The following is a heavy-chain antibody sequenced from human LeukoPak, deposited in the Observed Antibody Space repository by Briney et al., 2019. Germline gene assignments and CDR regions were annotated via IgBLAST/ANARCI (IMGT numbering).Heavy chain of an antibody. CDR1: GNYW. Sequence: GGSLRLSCAASGNYWMHWVRQVPGKGLVWVSHINSDGSWTSYADSVKGRFTISKDNAKNTVYLQMNSLRAEDTAVYYCVSFYETYWGRGALVTVSS. CDR2: INSDGSWT. CDR3: VSFYETY. D-gene: IGHD2/OR15-2a*01. J-gene: IGHJ4*02. V-gene: IGHV3-74*01.